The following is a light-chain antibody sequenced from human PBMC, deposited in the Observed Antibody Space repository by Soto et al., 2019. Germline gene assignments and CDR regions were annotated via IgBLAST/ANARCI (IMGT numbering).Light chain of an antibody. CDR1: QSVSSN. V-gene: IGKV3-15*01. CDR3: QQYNNWPPYT. J-gene: IGKJ2*01. CDR2: GAS. Sequence: EIVMTQSPATLSVSPGERATLSCRASQSVSSNLAWYQQKPGQAPRLLIYGASTRATGIPARFSGSGSGTEFTLTTSSRQSEDFALYYCQQYNNWPPYTFGQGTKLEIK.